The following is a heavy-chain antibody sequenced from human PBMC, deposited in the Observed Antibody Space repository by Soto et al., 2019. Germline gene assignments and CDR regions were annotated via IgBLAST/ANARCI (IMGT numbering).Heavy chain of an antibody. V-gene: IGHV3-33*01. J-gene: IGHJ6*01. CDR2: IWNDGNGY. Sequence: KGLEWVAVIWNDGNGYYYANSVKGRFTISRDNSKNTLYLQMSSLRAEDTAVYYCARLLFFPAKRGAPSAATVMDV. D-gene: IGHD3-10*01. CDR3: ARLLFFPAKRGAPSAATVMDV.